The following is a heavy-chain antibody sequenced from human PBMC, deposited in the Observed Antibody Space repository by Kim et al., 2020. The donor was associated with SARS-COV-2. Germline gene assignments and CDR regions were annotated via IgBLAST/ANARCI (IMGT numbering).Heavy chain of an antibody. CDR3: ARSWQWLGNFDY. D-gene: IGHD6-19*01. Sequence: YYNPSLESRVTISVDTSTNQFSLKLSSVTAADTAVYYCARSWQWLGNFDYWGQGTLVTVSS. V-gene: IGHV4-39*01. J-gene: IGHJ4*02.